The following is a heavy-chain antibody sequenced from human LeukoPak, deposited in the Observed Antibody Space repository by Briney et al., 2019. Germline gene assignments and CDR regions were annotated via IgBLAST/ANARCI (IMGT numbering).Heavy chain of an antibody. CDR2: IYASGST. J-gene: IGHJ4*02. CDR1: GGSISSGSYY. V-gene: IGHV4-61*02. Sequence: TLSLTCTVSGGSISSGSYYWSWLRQPAGKGLEWIGRIYASGSTNYNPSLKSRVTISVDTSKNQFSLKLSSVTAADTAVYYCARGNGFYFDYWGKGTLVTVSS. CDR3: ARGNGFYFDY.